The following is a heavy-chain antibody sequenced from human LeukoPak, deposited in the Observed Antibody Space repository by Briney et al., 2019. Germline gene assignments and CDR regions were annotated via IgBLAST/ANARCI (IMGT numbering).Heavy chain of an antibody. CDR1: GFIFNNYA. CDR3: VRGRDGSGLWDY. J-gene: IGHJ4*02. D-gene: IGHD2-8*02. Sequence: GGSLRLSCAASGFIFNNYAMNWVRQTPENGLEWVPGIGTAGDTYYVDSVKGRFVISRENAKNSLHLQMNSLRVEDTAVYYCVRGRDGSGLWDYWGQGTLVTVSS. CDR2: IGTAGDT. V-gene: IGHV3-13*01.